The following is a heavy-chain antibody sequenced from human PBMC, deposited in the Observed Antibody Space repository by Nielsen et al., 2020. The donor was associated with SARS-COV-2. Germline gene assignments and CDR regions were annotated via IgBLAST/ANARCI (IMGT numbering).Heavy chain of an antibody. V-gene: IGHV3-35*01. CDR2: VSWNGSRT. D-gene: IGHD3-3*01. Sequence: GGSLRLSCAASGFTFSNSDMNWVHQAPGKGLEWVSGVSWNGSRTHYADSVKGRFIISRDNSRNTLYLQTNSLRAEDTAVYYCVRSPDGFWSGYFDYWGQGTLVTVSS. J-gene: IGHJ4*02. CDR3: VRSPDGFWSGYFDY. CDR1: GFTFSNSD.